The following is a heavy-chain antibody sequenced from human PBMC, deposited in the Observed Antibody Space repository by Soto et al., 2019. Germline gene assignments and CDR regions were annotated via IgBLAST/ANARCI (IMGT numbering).Heavy chain of an antibody. Sequence: QVQLVESGGGVVQPGRSLRLSCAASGFTFSSYGMHWVRQAPGKGLEWVALIWYDGSNKYYADSVKGRFTISRDNSKNALYLQMNSVRAEDTAVYYCASLGIAAAAGNYYYGMDVWGRGTTVTVSS. V-gene: IGHV3-33*01. D-gene: IGHD6-13*01. CDR3: ASLGIAAAAGNYYYGMDV. CDR2: IWYDGSNK. J-gene: IGHJ6*02. CDR1: GFTFSSYG.